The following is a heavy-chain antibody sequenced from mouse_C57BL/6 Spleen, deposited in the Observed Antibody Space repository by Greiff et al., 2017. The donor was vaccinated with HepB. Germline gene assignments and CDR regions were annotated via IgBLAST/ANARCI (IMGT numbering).Heavy chain of an antibody. Sequence: VQLKQSGPELVKPGASVKISCKASGYSFTGYYMNWVKQSPEKSLEWIGEINPSTGGTTYNQKFKAKATLTVDKSSSTAYMQLKSLTSEDSAVYYCAREFFWEGAWFAYWGQGTLVTVSA. CDR2: INPSTGGT. J-gene: IGHJ3*01. CDR3: AREFFWEGAWFAY. V-gene: IGHV1-42*01. CDR1: GYSFTGYY. D-gene: IGHD4-1*01.